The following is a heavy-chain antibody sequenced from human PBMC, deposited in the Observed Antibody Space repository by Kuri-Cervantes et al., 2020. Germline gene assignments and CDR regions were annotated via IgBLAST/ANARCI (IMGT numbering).Heavy chain of an antibody. CDR2: ISGSGGST. J-gene: IGHJ4*02. CDR1: GFTFSSYA. CDR3: AKAFVGAVGWFAY. D-gene: IGHD1-26*01. V-gene: IGHV3-23*01. Sequence: GESLKISCAASGFTFSSYAMSWVRQAPGKGLEWVSAISGSGGSTYWADSLKGRFTISRDNSKNTLYLQMNSLRAEDTAVYYCAKAFVGAVGWFAYWGQGTLVTVSS.